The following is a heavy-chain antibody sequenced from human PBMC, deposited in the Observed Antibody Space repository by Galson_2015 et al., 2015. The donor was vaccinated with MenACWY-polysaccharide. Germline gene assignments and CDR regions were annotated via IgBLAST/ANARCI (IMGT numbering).Heavy chain of an antibody. Sequence: SVKVSCKASGGAFTSHAFSWLRQAPGQAPEWMGGIITVFGIPNYAQKFQGRVTITADEPTSTVHMKLSSLTSEDTAVYYCARTYYYGSGSYDYSFYYMDVWGQATTVTVSS. CDR2: IITVFGIP. D-gene: IGHD3-10*01. J-gene: IGHJ6*02. CDR1: GGAFTSHA. CDR3: ARTYYYGSGSYDYSFYYMDV. V-gene: IGHV1-69*13.